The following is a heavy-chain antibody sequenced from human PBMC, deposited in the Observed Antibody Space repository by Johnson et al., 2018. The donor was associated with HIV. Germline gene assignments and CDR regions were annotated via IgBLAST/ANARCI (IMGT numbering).Heavy chain of an antibody. D-gene: IGHD3-22*01. CDR1: GFTFDDYG. CDR2: INWNGGST. J-gene: IGHJ3*02. V-gene: IGHV3-20*04. CDR3: ARVSSNGDSSGLVDTFDM. Sequence: EVQLVESGGGAGRPGGSLRLSCAASGFTFDDYGMSWVRQAPGKGLEWVSRINWNGGSTSYADSVKGRFTISRDNAKNSLYLQMNSLRAEDTALYYCARVSSNGDSSGLVDTFDMWGQGTMVTVSS.